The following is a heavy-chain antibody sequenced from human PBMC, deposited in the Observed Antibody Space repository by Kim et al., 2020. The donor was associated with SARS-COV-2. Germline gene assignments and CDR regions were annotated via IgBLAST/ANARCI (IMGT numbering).Heavy chain of an antibody. J-gene: IGHJ4*02. CDR1: GFTLDDYA. Sequence: GGSLRLSCAASGFTLDDYAMHWVRQAPGKGLEWVSGISWNSGSIGYADSVKGRFTISRDNAKNSLYLQMNSLRAEDTALYYCAKDSSWYGDYWGQGTLVTVSS. CDR2: ISWNSGSI. V-gene: IGHV3-9*01. D-gene: IGHD6-13*01. CDR3: AKDSSWYGDY.